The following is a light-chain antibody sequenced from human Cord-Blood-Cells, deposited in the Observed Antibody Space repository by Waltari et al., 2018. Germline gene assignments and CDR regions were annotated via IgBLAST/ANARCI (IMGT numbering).Light chain of an antibody. CDR3: SSYTSSSTVV. V-gene: IGLV2-14*01. CDR1: SSDVGGYNY. J-gene: IGLJ2*01. CDR2: DVS. Sequence: QSALTQPASVSGSPGQSITISCTGTSSDVGGYNYVSLYQQHPGKAPQLMIYDVSKXPSXXSNXXXGSKPGNTXSLTISGLQAEDEADYYCSSYTSSSTVVFGGGTKLTVL.